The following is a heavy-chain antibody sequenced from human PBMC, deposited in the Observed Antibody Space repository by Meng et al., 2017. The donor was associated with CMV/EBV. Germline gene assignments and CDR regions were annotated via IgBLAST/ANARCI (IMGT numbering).Heavy chain of an antibody. CDR1: AGSFIVYY. CDR3: ARPNDSSGYRNAFDI. CDR2: INHSGST. V-gene: IGHV4-34*01. D-gene: IGHD3-22*01. J-gene: IGHJ3*02. Sequence: VQRSPCGAGLLKPSETLSLPLAVYAGSFIVYYWSWIRQPPRKGLEWIGEINHSGSTNYNPSLKSRVTITGDTSKNQFSLKLSSVTAADTAVYYCARPNDSSGYRNAFDIWCQGTMVTVSS.